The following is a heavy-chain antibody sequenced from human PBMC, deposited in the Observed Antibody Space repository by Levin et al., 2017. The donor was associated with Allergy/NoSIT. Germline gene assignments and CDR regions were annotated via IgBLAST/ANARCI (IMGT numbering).Heavy chain of an antibody. CDR1: SLTTSGVG. D-gene: IGHD5-18*01. CDR3: AHSPRYNHGYGNFDS. Sequence: SLTTSGVGVGWIRPPPGKALEWLALIYWDDDKRYSPSLKSRLTITKDTSKNQVVLTMTNLDPVDTGTYFCAHSPRYNHGYGNFDSWGQGTLVTVSS. J-gene: IGHJ4*02. V-gene: IGHV2-5*02. CDR2: IYWDDDK.